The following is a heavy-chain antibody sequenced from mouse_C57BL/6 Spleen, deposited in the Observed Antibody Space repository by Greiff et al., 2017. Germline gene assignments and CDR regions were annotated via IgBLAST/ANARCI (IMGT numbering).Heavy chain of an antibody. CDR3: ERGLRVGAMDY. Sequence: QVQLQQPGTELAKPGASVKLSCKASGYTFTSYWMHWVKQRPGQGLEWIGNINPSNGGTNYNEKFKNKATLTVDKSSSTAYMQLRRLTSEDSAVYYCERGLRVGAMDYWGQGTSVTVSS. CDR2: INPSNGGT. D-gene: IGHD3-2*02. V-gene: IGHV1-53*01. J-gene: IGHJ4*01. CDR1: GYTFTSYW.